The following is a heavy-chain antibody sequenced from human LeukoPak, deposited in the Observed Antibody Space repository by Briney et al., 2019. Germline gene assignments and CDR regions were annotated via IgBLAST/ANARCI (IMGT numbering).Heavy chain of an antibody. CDR1: GGSFSGYY. J-gene: IGHJ3*02. V-gene: IGHV4-34*01. Sequence: PSETLSLTCAVYGGSFSGYYWSWIRQPPGKGLEWIGEINHSGSTNYNPSLKSRVTISVDTSKNQFSLKLSSVTAADTAVYYCARDMLAVAGGDAFDIWGQGTMVTVSS. CDR2: INHSGST. CDR3: ARDMLAVAGGDAFDI. D-gene: IGHD6-19*01.